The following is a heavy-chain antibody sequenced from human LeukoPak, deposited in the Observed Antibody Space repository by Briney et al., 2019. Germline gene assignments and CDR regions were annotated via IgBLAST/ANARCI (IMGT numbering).Heavy chain of an antibody. CDR2: INHSGST. CDR1: GGSFSGYY. J-gene: IGHJ4*02. V-gene: IGHV4-34*01. D-gene: IGHD6-13*01. Sequence: SETLSLTCAVYGGSFSGYYWSWIRQPPGKGLEWIGEINHSGSTNYNPSLKSQVTISVDTSKNQFSLKLSSVTAADTAVYYCARGRERYSSSWYKGYWGQGTLVTVSS. CDR3: ARGRERYSSSWYKGY.